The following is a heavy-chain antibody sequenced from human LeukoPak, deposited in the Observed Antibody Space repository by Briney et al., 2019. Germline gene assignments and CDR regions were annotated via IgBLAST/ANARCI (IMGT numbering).Heavy chain of an antibody. V-gene: IGHV4-38-2*02. CDR1: GYSISSGYY. CDR3: ARVEVGAND. CDR2: IYHSGST. Sequence: PSETLSLTCTVPGYSISSGYYWGWIRQPPGKGLEWIGSIYHSGSTYYNPSLKSRVTISVDTSKNQFSLKLSSVTTADTAVYYCARVEVGANDWGQGTLVTVSS. J-gene: IGHJ4*02. D-gene: IGHD1-26*01.